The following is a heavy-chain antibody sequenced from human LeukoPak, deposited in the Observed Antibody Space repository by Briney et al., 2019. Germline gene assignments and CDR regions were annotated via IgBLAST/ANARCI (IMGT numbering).Heavy chain of an antibody. Sequence: GGSLRLSCTASGFSFSGHWMHWARQLPGKGLVWVSRISPTGSTTSYADSVKGRFTVSRDNAKNSLYLQMHSLRAEDTAVYYCARYLRIFDYWGQGTLVTVSS. CDR2: ISPTGSTT. J-gene: IGHJ4*02. CDR3: ARYLRIFDY. V-gene: IGHV3-74*01. D-gene: IGHD3-9*01. CDR1: GFSFSGHW.